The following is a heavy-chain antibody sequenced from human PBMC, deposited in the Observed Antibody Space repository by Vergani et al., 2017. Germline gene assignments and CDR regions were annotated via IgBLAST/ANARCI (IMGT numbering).Heavy chain of an antibody. V-gene: IGHV3-15*01. J-gene: IGHJ4*02. CDR2: IRSKNDGGTA. CDR3: YTDYHDY. Sequence: VQLQESGPGLVKPPGTLSLTCAVSGDSISSNNCWTWVRQPPGKGLEWIGRIRSKNDGGTADYAAPLKGRFTISRDDSKDSAFLLVNNLKTEDTAVYFCYTDYHDYWGQGTLVIVSS. CDR1: GDSISSNNC. D-gene: IGHD2-2*02.